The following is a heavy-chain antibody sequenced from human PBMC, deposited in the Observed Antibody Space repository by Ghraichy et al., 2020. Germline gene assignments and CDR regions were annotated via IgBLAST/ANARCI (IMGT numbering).Heavy chain of an antibody. CDR3: ATTPPMGYYDFWSGYKNYFDY. CDR1: GGSFSGYY. J-gene: IGHJ4*02. V-gene: IGHV4-34*01. D-gene: IGHD3-3*01. Sequence: SETLSLTCAVYGGSFSGYYWSWIRQPPGKGLEWIGEINHSGSTNYNPSLKSPVTISVDTSKNQFSLKLSSVTAADTAVYYCATTPPMGYYDFWSGYKNYFDYWGQGTLVTVSS. CDR2: INHSGST.